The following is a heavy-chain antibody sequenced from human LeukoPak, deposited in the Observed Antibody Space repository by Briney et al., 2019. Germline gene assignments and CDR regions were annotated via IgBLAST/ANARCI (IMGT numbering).Heavy chain of an antibody. V-gene: IGHV3-21*01. D-gene: IGHD3-10*01. CDR3: ARRVGGDNWFDP. CDR2: ISSSSSYI. J-gene: IGHJ5*02. Sequence: GGSLRLSCAASGFTFSSYSMNWVRQAPGKGLEWVSSISSSSSYIYYADSVKGRFTISRDNAKNSLYLQMNSLRAEDTAVYYCARRVGGDNWFDPWGQGTLVTVSS. CDR1: GFTFSSYS.